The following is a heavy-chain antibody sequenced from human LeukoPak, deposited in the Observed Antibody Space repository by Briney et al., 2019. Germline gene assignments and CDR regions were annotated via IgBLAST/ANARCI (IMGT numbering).Heavy chain of an antibody. CDR2: ISGSGGST. J-gene: IGHJ4*02. D-gene: IGHD3-10*01. Sequence: PGGPLRLSCAASGFTFISYAMGWVRQAPGKGLEWVSTISGSGGSTYYGDSVKGRFTISRDNSKNTLYLQMNSLRAEDTAVYYCAKDYYYGSGSYCYFDYWGQGTLVTVSS. V-gene: IGHV3-23*01. CDR1: GFTFISYA. CDR3: AKDYYYGSGSYCYFDY.